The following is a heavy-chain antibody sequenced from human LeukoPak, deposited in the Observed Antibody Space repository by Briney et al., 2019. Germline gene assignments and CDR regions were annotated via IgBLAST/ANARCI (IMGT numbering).Heavy chain of an antibody. Sequence: GAPVKVSCKASKDTFTIYDVNWVRQATGLGLEWMGWMNPNSGNTGYAQKFQGRVTMTMNSSISTAHMELTSLTSEDTAVYYCARSTMGARRRYDYWGQGTLVTVSS. V-gene: IGHV1-8*01. CDR2: MNPNSGNT. CDR3: ARSTMGARRRYDY. J-gene: IGHJ4*02. D-gene: IGHD1-26*01. CDR1: KDTFTIYD.